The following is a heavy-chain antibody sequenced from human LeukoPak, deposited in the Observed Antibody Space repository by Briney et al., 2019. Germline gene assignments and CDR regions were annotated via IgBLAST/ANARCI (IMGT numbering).Heavy chain of an antibody. D-gene: IGHD1-26*01. CDR1: GGTFSSYA. Sequence: GSSVKVSCKASGGTFSSYAISWVRQAPGQGLERMGGIIPIFGTANYAQKFQGRVTITADESTSTAYMELSSLRSEDTAVYYCARAIVGATMGEDAFDIWGQGTMVTVSS. CDR3: ARAIVGATMGEDAFDI. V-gene: IGHV1-69*01. CDR2: IIPIFGTA. J-gene: IGHJ3*02.